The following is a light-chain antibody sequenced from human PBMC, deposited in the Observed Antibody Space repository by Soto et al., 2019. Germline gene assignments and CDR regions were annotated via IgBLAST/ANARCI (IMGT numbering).Light chain of an antibody. V-gene: IGKV1-5*03. Sequence: DIQMIQSPSTXSGSAGDRVTITCRASQTISSWLAWYQQKPGKAPKLLIYKASTLKSGVPSRFSGSGSGTEFTLTISSLQPDDFATYYCQHHNSYSEAFGQGTKVDIK. CDR2: KAS. J-gene: IGKJ1*01. CDR1: QTISSW. CDR3: QHHNSYSEA.